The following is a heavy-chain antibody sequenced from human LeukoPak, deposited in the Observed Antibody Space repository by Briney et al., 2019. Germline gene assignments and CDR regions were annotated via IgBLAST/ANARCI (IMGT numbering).Heavy chain of an antibody. Sequence: ASVKVSCKASGYTFTSYGISWVRQAPGQGLEWMGWISAYNGNTNYAQKLQGRVTMTTDTSTSTAYMELRSLRSDDTVVYYCARATPIAAHQNFDYWGQGTLVTVSS. D-gene: IGHD6-13*01. CDR2: ISAYNGNT. V-gene: IGHV1-18*01. CDR1: GYTFTSYG. J-gene: IGHJ4*02. CDR3: ARATPIAAHQNFDY.